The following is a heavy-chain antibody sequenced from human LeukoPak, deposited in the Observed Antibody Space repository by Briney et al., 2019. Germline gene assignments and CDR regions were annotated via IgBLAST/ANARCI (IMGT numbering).Heavy chain of an antibody. V-gene: IGHV4-59*01. Sequence: SETLSLTCTVSGGSISSYYWSWIRQPPGKGLEWIGYIYYSGSTNYNPSLKSRVTISVDTSKNQFSLKLSSVTAADTAVYYCARNDPRHTIFGVVDYWGQGTLVTVSS. J-gene: IGHJ4*02. CDR2: IYYSGST. CDR1: GGSISSYY. D-gene: IGHD3-3*01. CDR3: ARNDPRHTIFGVVDY.